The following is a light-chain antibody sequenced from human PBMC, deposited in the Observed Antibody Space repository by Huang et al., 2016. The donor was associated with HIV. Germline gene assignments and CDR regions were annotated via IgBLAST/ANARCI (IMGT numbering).Light chain of an antibody. CDR1: QGIDSW. CDR2: AAS. CDR3: LQTNSFPYT. J-gene: IGKJ2*01. V-gene: IGKV1D-12*01. Sequence: DIQMTQSPSSVIASVGDRVTITCRASQGIDSWLAWYQQRPGKAPKVLIYAASSLQGGVPSRFSGSGSGTDFSLTSNTLQPEDFATYYCLQTNSFPYTFGQGTNLEI.